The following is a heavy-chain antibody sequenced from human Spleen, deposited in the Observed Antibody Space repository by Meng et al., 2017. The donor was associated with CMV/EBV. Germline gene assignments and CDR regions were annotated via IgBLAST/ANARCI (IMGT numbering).Heavy chain of an antibody. CDR1: GFTFSSYE. CDR3: ARDNTHSSGGPGLAFDI. J-gene: IGHJ3*02. D-gene: IGHD6-19*01. Sequence: GGSLRLSCAASGFTFSSYEMNWVRQAPGKGLEWVSYIRSSGSTIYYADSVKGRFTISRDNAKNSLYLQMNSLRAEDTAVYYCARDNTHSSGGPGLAFDIWGQGTMVTVSS. CDR2: IRSSGSTI. V-gene: IGHV3-48*03.